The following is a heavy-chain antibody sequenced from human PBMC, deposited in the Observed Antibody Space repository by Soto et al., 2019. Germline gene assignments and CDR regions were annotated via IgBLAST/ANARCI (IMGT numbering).Heavy chain of an antibody. CDR2: IYHSGST. CDR3: AVGNFQFSSYFDY. J-gene: IGHJ4*02. Sequence: QLQLQESGSGLVKPSQTLSLTCAVSGGSISSGGYSWSWIRQPPGKGLEWIGYIYHSGSTYYNPSLKSRVTISVDRSKNQFSLKLSSVTAADTAVYYCAVGNFQFSSYFDYWGQGTLVTVSS. V-gene: IGHV4-30-2*01. CDR1: GGSISSGGYS. D-gene: IGHD1-7*01.